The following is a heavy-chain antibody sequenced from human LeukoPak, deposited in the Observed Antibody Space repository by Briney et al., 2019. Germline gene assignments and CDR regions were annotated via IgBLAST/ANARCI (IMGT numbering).Heavy chain of an antibody. CDR1: GGTFSSYA. D-gene: IGHD5-12*01. CDR2: IIPIFGTA. CDR3: ARCGYSGYDCAY. Sequence: ASVKVSCKASGGTFSSYAISWVRQAPGQGLEWMGGIIPIFGTANYAQKFQGRVTITADKSTSTAYMELSSLRSEDTAVYYCARCGYSGYDCAYWGQGTLVTVSS. J-gene: IGHJ4*02. V-gene: IGHV1-69*06.